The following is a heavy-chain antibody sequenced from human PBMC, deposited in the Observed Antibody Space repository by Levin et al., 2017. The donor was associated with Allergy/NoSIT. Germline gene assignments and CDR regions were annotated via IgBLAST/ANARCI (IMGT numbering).Heavy chain of an antibody. CDR1: GFTFSSYS. J-gene: IGHJ5*02. CDR2: ISSSSSYI. D-gene: IGHD4-11*01. Sequence: LSLTCAASGFTFSSYSMNWVRQAPGKGLEWVSSISSSSSYIYYADSVKGRFTISRDNAKNSLYLQMNSLRAEDTAVYYCARGSSYSNYGPDPWGQGTLVTVSS. CDR3: ARGSSYSNYGPDP. V-gene: IGHV3-21*01.